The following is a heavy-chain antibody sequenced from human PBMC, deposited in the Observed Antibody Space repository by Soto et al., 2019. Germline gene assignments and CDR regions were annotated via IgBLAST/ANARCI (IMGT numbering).Heavy chain of an antibody. CDR2: INHSGST. J-gene: IGHJ4*02. CDR1: GGSFSGYY. CDR3: ARAFSYYDFWSGLDY. D-gene: IGHD3-3*01. V-gene: IGHV4-34*01. Sequence: LSLTCAVYGGSFSGYYWSWIRQPPGKGLEWIGEINHSGSTNYNPSLKSRVTISVDTSKNQFSLKLSSVTAADTAVYYCARAFSYYDFWSGLDYWGQGTLVTVSS.